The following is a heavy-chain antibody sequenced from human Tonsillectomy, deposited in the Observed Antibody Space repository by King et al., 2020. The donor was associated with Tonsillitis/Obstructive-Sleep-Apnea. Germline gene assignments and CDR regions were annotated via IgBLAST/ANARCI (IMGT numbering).Heavy chain of an antibody. CDR3: ARGIKYYYDSSGLYYFDY. CDR1: GGSFSGYY. CDR2: INHSGST. Sequence: VQLQQWGAGLLKPSETLSLTCAVYGGSFSGYYWSWIRQPPGKGLEWIGEINHSGSTNYNPSLKSRVTISVDTSKNQFSLKLISVTAADTAVYYCARGIKYYYDSSGLYYFDYWGQGTLVTVSS. V-gene: IGHV4-34*01. D-gene: IGHD3-22*01. J-gene: IGHJ4*02.